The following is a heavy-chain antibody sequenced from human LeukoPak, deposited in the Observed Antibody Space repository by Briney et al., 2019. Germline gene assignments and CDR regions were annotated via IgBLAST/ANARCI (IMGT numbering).Heavy chain of an antibody. V-gene: IGHV4-39*07. CDR3: AGSTHYYYMDL. J-gene: IGHJ6*03. CDR2: IYHSGNT. D-gene: IGHD2-2*01. CDR1: GCSIISCHFS. Sequence: SETLTLTCTVSGCSIISCHFSWGRNGPAPGQERVWIGSIYHSGNTYYNPSLNSRATISLNTSQHQFSLNLSAVPAADTAMYYCAGSTHYYYMDLWGKGTTVTVSS.